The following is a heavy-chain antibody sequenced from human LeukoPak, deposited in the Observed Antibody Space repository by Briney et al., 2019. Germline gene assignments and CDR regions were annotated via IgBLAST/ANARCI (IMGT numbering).Heavy chain of an antibody. CDR3: ARGIFDFWSGPLDAFDI. V-gene: IGHV7-4-1*02. J-gene: IGHJ3*02. Sequence: ASVKVSCKASGYTFTSYAMNWVRQAPGQGLEWMGWINTNTGNPTYAQGFTGRFVFSSDTSVSTAYLQISSLKAEDTAVYYCARGIFDFWSGPLDAFDIWGQGTMVTVSS. CDR2: INTNTGNP. D-gene: IGHD3-3*01. CDR1: GYTFTSYA.